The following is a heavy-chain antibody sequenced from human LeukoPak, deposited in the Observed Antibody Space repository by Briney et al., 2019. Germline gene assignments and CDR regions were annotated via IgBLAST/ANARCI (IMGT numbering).Heavy chain of an antibody. Sequence: ASVKVSCKASGGTFISYAISWVRQAPGQGLERMGGVIPIFGTANYAQKFQGRVTITADESTSTAYMELSSLRSEDTAVYYCARGVQQLTPTDFDYWGQGTLVTVSS. CDR2: VIPIFGTA. CDR3: ARGVQQLTPTDFDY. D-gene: IGHD6-13*01. J-gene: IGHJ4*02. V-gene: IGHV1-69*13. CDR1: GGTFISYA.